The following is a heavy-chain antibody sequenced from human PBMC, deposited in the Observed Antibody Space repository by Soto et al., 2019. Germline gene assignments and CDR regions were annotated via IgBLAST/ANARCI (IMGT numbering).Heavy chain of an antibody. V-gene: IGHV3-23*01. D-gene: IGHD6-19*01. CDR3: AKVSYSGGWSRVANWFDA. J-gene: IGHJ5*02. CDR1: GFTFSDFF. Sequence: GRSLRLSCAASGFTFSDFFMTWVRQAPGKGLEWVSAISGSGVSTYYADSVKGRFTISRDNSKNTLYLQMNSLTAEDTAVYYCAKVSYSGGWSRVANWFDAWGQGTLVTVSS. CDR2: ISGSGVST.